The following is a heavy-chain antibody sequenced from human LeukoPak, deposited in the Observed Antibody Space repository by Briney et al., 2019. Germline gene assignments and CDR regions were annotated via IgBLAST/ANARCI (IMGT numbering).Heavy chain of an antibody. CDR2: INGAGSGK. D-gene: IGHD5-24*01. CDR1: GFEFSIYW. CDR3: ARERWLQPDY. J-gene: IGHJ4*02. V-gene: IGHV3-7*01. Sequence: GGSLRLSCAASGFEFSIYWMSGVRQAPGKGLEWVANINGAGSGKDYVDSVKGRFTISRDNAKDSLSLQMNSLRVEDTAVYYCARERWLQPDYWGQGILVTVSS.